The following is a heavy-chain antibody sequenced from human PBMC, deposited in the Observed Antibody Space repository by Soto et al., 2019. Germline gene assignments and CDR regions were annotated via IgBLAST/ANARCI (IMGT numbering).Heavy chain of an antibody. CDR3: ALQLGGNYYDSSGYCYP. CDR2: IIPIFGAA. Sequence: ASVKFSCKASGGTFSSYAISGVRQAPGQGLEWMGGIIPIFGAANYAHKFHGRVTITADEYTSTAYIELSSLTSDDTAVSHGALQLGGNYYDSSGYCYPWGQGPLGTVSS. V-gene: IGHV1-69*13. CDR1: GGTFSSYA. D-gene: IGHD3-22*01. J-gene: IGHJ5*02.